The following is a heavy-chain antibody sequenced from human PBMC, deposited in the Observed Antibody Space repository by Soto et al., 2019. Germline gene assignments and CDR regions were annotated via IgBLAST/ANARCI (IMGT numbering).Heavy chain of an antibody. J-gene: IGHJ5*02. CDR3: ARYSGWYSYNWFDP. CDR2: IYLGDSDT. CDR1: GYSFTNYW. V-gene: IGHV5-51*01. Sequence: GESLKISCKGSGYSFTNYWIGWVRQMPGKGLEWMGTIYLGDSDTRYSPSFQGRVTIAADKSISAAYLQWGSLKASDTAMYYCARYSGWYSYNWFDPWGQGTLVTVSS. D-gene: IGHD6-19*01.